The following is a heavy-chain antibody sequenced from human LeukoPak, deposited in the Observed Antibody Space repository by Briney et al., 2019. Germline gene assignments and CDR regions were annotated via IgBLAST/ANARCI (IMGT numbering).Heavy chain of an antibody. V-gene: IGHV3-30*02. CDR2: IQDDGSTQ. CDR3: ARDFRWSFDY. D-gene: IGHD2-15*01. Sequence: PGGSLRLSCVASGFTFRSYRMHWVRQAPGKGLEWVSFIQDDGSTQYYADSVKGRFTFSRDNSKNTLYLQMNSLRPDDTAVYYCARDFRWSFDYWGQGTLLTVSS. CDR1: GFTFRSYR. J-gene: IGHJ4*02.